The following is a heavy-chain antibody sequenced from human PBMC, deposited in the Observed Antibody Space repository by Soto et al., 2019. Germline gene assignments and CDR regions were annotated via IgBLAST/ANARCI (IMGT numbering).Heavy chain of an antibody. J-gene: IGHJ4*02. CDR2: IYYSGST. D-gene: IGHD3-10*01. Sequence: TSETLSLTCTVSGGSISSYYWSWIRQPPGKGLEWIGYIYYSGSTNYNPSLKSRVTISVDTSKNQFSLKLSSVTAADTAVYYCASGEDYYGSGSYYWGQGTLVT. V-gene: IGHV4-59*01. CDR3: ASGEDYYGSGSYY. CDR1: GGSISSYY.